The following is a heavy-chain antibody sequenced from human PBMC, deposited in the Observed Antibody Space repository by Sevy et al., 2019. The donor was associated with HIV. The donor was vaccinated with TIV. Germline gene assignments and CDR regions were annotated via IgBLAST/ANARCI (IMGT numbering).Heavy chain of an antibody. D-gene: IGHD6-19*01. V-gene: IGHV1-69*04. Sequence: AASVKVSCRASGGTFSSYVISWVRQAPGQGLEWMGRIIPIVGRVNYAQKFQDRVTMTADKSTSTVYMELWSLRPDDTAVYFCTRRDQSIAVAGPVMHYYGMDVWGQGTTVTVSS. J-gene: IGHJ6*02. CDR2: IIPIVGRV. CDR1: GGTFSSYV. CDR3: TRRDQSIAVAGPVMHYYGMDV.